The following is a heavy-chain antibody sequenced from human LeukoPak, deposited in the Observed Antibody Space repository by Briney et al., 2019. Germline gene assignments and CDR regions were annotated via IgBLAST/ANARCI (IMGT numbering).Heavy chain of an antibody. V-gene: IGHV3-7*01. CDR3: ARTGGSSGWYSPALLKYYFDY. Sequence: PGGSLRLSCAASGFTFSSYWMSWVRQAPGKGLEWVANIKQDGNEKYYVDSVKDRFTISRDNAKNSLYLQMNSLRAEDTAVYYSARTGGSSGWYSPALLKYYFDYWGQGTLVTVSS. CDR2: IKQDGNEK. J-gene: IGHJ4*02. D-gene: IGHD6-19*01. CDR1: GFTFSSYW.